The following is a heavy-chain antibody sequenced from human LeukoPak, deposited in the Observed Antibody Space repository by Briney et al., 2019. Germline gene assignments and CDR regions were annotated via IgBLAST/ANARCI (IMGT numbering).Heavy chain of an antibody. J-gene: IGHJ5*02. CDR2: IYYSGST. V-gene: IGHV4-61*08. CDR1: GGSISSGGYY. D-gene: IGHD1-26*01. Sequence: SETLSLTCTVSGGSISSGGYYWSWIRQHPGKGLEWIGYIYYSGSTNYNPSLKSRVTISVDTSKNQFSLKLSSVTAADTAVYYCARALIVGATPWFDPWGQGTLVTVSS. CDR3: ARALIVGATPWFDP.